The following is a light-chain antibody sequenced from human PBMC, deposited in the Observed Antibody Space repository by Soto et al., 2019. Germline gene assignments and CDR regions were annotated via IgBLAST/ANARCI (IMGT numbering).Light chain of an antibody. CDR2: GNR. CDR1: SSNIGSNY. Sequence: QSVLTQPPSESGTPGQRVTISCSGSSSNIGSNYVYWYQQLPGAAPKLVIFGNRNRPSGVPERFSGSKSGTSASLAITGLQAEDEADYYCQAYDYSLTAMVFGGGTKLTVL. J-gene: IGLJ3*02. CDR3: QAYDYSLTAMV. V-gene: IGLV1-40*01.